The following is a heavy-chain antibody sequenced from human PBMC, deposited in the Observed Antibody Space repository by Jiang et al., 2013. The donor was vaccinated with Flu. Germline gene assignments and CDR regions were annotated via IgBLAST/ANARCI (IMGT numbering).Heavy chain of an antibody. J-gene: IGHJ4*02. CDR2: IYYSGST. D-gene: IGHD3-10*01. CDR1: GGSISSSSYY. Sequence: PGLVKPSETLSLTCTVSGGSISSSSYYWGWIRQPPGKGLEWIGSIYYSGSTYYNPSLKSRVTISVDTSKNQFSLKLSSVTATDTAVYYCARLSPVLLHTDYWGQGTLVTVSS. CDR3: ARLSPVLLHTDY. V-gene: IGHV4-39*01.